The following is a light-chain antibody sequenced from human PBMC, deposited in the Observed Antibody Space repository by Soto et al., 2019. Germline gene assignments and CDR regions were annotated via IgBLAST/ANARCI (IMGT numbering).Light chain of an antibody. CDR3: QQYSTFWT. CDR2: DVS. CDR1: QSISSW. V-gene: IGKV1-5*01. J-gene: IGKJ1*01. Sequence: DIQMTQSPSTLSASVGDRGTITCRASQSISSWLAWYQQKPGKAPKLLIYDVSSLESGVPSRFSGSGSGTEFTLTISSLQPDDSATYYCQQYSTFWTFGQGTKVDIK.